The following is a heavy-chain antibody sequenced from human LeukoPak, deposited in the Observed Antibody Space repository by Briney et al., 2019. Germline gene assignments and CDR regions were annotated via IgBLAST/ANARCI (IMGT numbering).Heavy chain of an antibody. CDR2: IRYDGGNK. J-gene: IGHJ4*02. CDR3: AKSSQATSLLWFGESYGGFDY. Sequence: GGSLRLSRAASGFTFSSYGMHWVRQAPGKGLEWVAFIRYDGGNKYYADSVKGRFTISRDNSKNTLYLQMNSLRAEDTAVYYCAKSSQATSLLWFGESYGGFDYWGQGTLVTVSS. V-gene: IGHV3-30*02. D-gene: IGHD3-10*01. CDR1: GFTFSSYG.